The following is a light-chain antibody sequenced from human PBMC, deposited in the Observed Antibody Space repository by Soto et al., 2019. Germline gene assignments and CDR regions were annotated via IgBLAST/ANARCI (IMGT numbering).Light chain of an antibody. J-gene: IGKJ2*01. Sequence: DIQLTHSPSSLSPSVGDRITLSCRSSQSISRNLNWYQQMPGKAPSLRIYAARDLQSGVPGRFSGSGSGTEFNLTLSSLQPEDLATYYGQQSHSTPYTVGQGTNLEI. V-gene: IGKV1-39*01. CDR1: QSISRN. CDR2: AAR. CDR3: QQSHSTPYT.